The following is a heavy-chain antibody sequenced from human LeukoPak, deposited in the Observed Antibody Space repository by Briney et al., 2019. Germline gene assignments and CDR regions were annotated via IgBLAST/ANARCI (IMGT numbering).Heavy chain of an antibody. Sequence: GESLKISCKASGYTFTSYGISWVRQAPGQGLEWMGWISAYNGDTNYAQKLQGRVTMTTDTSTSTAYMELRSLRSDDTAVYYCARSGSYFCDYWGQGTLVTVSS. CDR1: GYTFTSYG. CDR3: ARSGSYFCDY. J-gene: IGHJ4*02. D-gene: IGHD1-26*01. CDR2: ISAYNGDT. V-gene: IGHV1-18*01.